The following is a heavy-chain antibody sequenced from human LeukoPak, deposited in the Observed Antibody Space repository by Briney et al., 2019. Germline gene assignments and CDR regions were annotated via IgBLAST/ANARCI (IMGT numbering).Heavy chain of an antibody. CDR3: VKSGGYGLIDY. CDR2: IYYSGST. Sequence: PETLSLTCAVSGASISGSGYYLGWIRQPPGKGLEWIGNIYYSGSTYYNASLQSRVTISIDTSKNQFSLRLNSVSAADTAMYYCVKSGGYGLIDYWGQGTLVTVSS. D-gene: IGHD1-26*01. J-gene: IGHJ4*02. V-gene: IGHV4-39*01. CDR1: GASISGSGYY.